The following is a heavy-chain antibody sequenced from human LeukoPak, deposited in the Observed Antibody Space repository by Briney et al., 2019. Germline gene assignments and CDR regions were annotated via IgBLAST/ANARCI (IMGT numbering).Heavy chain of an antibody. D-gene: IGHD6-19*01. CDR3: ARAGPRGGAVAGTGYFQH. J-gene: IGHJ1*01. Sequence: ASVKVSCKASGYTFTDYYMHWVRQAPGQGLEWMGWISPNSGGTNYAQKFQGRVTMTRDTSISTAYMDLSSLRSDDTAVYYRARAGPRGGAVAGTGYFQHWGQGTLVTLSS. CDR2: ISPNSGGT. CDR1: GYTFTDYY. V-gene: IGHV1-2*02.